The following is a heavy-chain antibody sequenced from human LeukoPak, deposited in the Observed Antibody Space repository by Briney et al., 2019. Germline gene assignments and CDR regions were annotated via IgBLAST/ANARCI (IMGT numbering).Heavy chain of an antibody. CDR2: ISNTGDTK. CDR3: ARGLKYYYDSSGYYGGDF. CDR1: GFIFNDFY. J-gene: IGHJ4*02. Sequence: PGGSLRLSCAASGFIFNDFYMSWIRQAPGKGLECISYISNTGDTKYYAASVRGRFTISRDNADNSLSLQLDSLRDEDTGIYYCARGLKYYYDSSGYYGGDFWGQGTPVTVSS. D-gene: IGHD3-22*01. V-gene: IGHV3-11*01.